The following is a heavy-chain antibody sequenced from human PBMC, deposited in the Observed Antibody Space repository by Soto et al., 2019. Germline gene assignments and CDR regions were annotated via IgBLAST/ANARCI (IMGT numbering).Heavy chain of an antibody. Sequence: PSETLSLTCAVYGGSFSDYYWSWIRQPPGKGLEWIGEINHSGSTNYNPSLKSRVTISVDTSKNQFSLTLSSVTAADTAMYYCARILYYDFWSGLNDWFDPWGQGTLVTVSS. J-gene: IGHJ5*02. CDR3: ARILYYDFWSGLNDWFDP. V-gene: IGHV4-34*01. CDR2: INHSGST. D-gene: IGHD3-3*01. CDR1: GGSFSDYY.